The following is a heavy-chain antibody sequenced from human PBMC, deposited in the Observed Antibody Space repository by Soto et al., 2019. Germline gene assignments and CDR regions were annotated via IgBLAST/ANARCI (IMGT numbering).Heavy chain of an antibody. D-gene: IGHD2-21*02. J-gene: IGHJ4*02. Sequence: QIHLVQSGPEVKKPGTSVKVSCKTSGFTFSNSAVQWVRQARGQRLEWIGWIIVGSGETKSAQKLWERLTITRDVSTSTAYMELNSLGSEDTAVYYCAAEIYSGGDCCHFDNWGQGTLVTVS. CDR3: AAEIYSGGDCCHFDN. CDR2: IIVGSGET. CDR1: GFTFSNSA. V-gene: IGHV1-58*01.